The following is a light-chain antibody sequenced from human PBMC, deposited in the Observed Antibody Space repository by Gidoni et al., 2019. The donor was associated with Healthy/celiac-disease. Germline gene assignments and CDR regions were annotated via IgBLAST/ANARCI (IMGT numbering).Light chain of an antibody. CDR1: QSISSW. CDR3: QQYNSYPWT. J-gene: IGKJ1*01. V-gene: IGKV1-5*03. Sequence: DNQMTQPPSTRSASVGDRVTITCRASQSISSWLAWYQQNPGKAPKLLIYKASSLESGVPARFSGSGSGTEFTLTISSLQPDDFATYYCQQYNSYPWTFGQGTKVEIK. CDR2: KAS.